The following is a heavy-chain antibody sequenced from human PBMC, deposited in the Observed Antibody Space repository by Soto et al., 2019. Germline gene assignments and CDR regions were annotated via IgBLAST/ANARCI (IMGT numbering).Heavy chain of an antibody. J-gene: IGHJ6*03. CDR2: INAGNGNT. CDR3: ARQYCSGGSCYFGYYYYMDV. D-gene: IGHD2-15*01. CDR1: GYTFTSYS. V-gene: IGHV1-3*01. Sequence: ASVKVSCKASGYTFTSYSMHWVRQAPGQRLGGMGWINAGNGNTKYSQKFQGIVTITRDTSASTAYMELSSLRSGDTAVYYCARQYCSGGSCYFGYYYYMDVWGKGTTVTVSS.